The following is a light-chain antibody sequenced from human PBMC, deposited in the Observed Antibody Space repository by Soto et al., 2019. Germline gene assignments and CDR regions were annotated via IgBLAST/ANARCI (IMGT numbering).Light chain of an antibody. Sequence: EIVLTQSPATLSLSPGERATLSCRATQSLSNNLAWYQQKRGQTPRLLIYDTSQRTTGIPARFSGSGSGTDFTLTISSLEPEDFAVYYCQYRTDGITFGGGTEVEIK. J-gene: IGKJ4*01. CDR2: DTS. CDR1: QSLSNN. CDR3: QYRTDGIT. V-gene: IGKV3-11*01.